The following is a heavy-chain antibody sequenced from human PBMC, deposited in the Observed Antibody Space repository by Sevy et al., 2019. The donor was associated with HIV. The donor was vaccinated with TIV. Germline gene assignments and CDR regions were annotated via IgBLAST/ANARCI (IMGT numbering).Heavy chain of an antibody. D-gene: IGHD6-19*01. CDR3: ARDRGGRGWLVDY. CDR1: GGSISSYY. Sequence: SETLSLTCTVSGGSISSYYWSWIRQPPGKGLEWIGYIYYSGSTNYNPSLKSRVTMSVDTSKNQFSLKLSSVTAADTAVYYCARDRGGRGWLVDYWGQGTLVTVSS. J-gene: IGHJ4*02. V-gene: IGHV4-59*01. CDR2: IYYSGST.